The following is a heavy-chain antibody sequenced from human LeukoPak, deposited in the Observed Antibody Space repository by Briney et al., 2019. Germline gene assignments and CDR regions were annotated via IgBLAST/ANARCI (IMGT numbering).Heavy chain of an antibody. V-gene: IGHV1-8*02. CDR3: AREGGITVFGVAQPGGAFDI. CDR2: MNPNSGNA. D-gene: IGHD3-3*01. J-gene: IGHJ3*02. Sequence: ASVKVSCKASGYTFSNYDINWVRQATGQGLEWMGWMNPNSGNAGYAQKVQGRVTMSTDESTSTAYMELSSLRSEDTAVYYCAREGGITVFGVAQPGGAFDIWGQGTMVTVSS. CDR1: GYTFSNYD.